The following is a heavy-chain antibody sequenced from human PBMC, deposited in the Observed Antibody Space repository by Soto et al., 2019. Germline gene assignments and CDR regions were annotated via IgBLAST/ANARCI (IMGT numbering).Heavy chain of an antibody. V-gene: IGHV1-8*01. CDR1: GYTFTTYD. CDR3: ARGPSSSAWQFYFFYGMDV. CDR2: MNPNSGHT. D-gene: IGHD6-19*01. Sequence: ASVKVSCKASGYTFTTYDINWVRQATGQGLEWMGWMNPNSGHTGSVQKFQGRVTMTRDTSIGTAYMELISLRSEDTAVYYCARGPSSSAWQFYFFYGMDVWGQGTTVTVSS. J-gene: IGHJ6*02.